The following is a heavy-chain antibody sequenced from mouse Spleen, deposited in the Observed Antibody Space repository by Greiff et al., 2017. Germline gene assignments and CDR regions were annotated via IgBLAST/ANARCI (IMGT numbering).Heavy chain of an antibody. V-gene: IGHV1-87*01. CDR3: ARISAWFAY. CDR2: IYPGDGDT. Sequence: VQLQQSGAELARPGASVKLSCKASGYTFTSYWMQWVKQRPGQGLEWIGAIYPGDGDTRYTQKFKGKATLTADKSSSTAYMQLSSLASEDSAVYYCARISAWFAYWGQGTLVTVSA. J-gene: IGHJ3*01. D-gene: IGHD3-1*01. CDR1: GYTFTSYW.